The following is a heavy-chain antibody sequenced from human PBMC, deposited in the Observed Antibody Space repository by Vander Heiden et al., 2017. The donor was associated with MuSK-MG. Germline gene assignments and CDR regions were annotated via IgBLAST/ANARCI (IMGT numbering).Heavy chain of an antibody. CDR2: INPSGST. CDR1: GGSIIGYY. Sequence: QVQLQQWGAGLLKPSETLSLTSAVYGGSIIGYYWTRLRPPPGKGLYGIGEINPSGSTTYNPSLKSRVTISLDASKNQFSLKLSFLTAADTAVYYCARGYYDTSGYFGAFDIWGQGTMVTVSS. V-gene: IGHV4-34*01. CDR3: ARGYYDTSGYFGAFDI. D-gene: IGHD3-22*01. J-gene: IGHJ3*02.